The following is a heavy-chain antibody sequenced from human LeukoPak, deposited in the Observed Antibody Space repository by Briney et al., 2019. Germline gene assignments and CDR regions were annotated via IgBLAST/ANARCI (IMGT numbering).Heavy chain of an antibody. D-gene: IGHD3-9*01. V-gene: IGHV1-69*13. Sequence: SVKVSCKASGGTFSSYAISWVRQAPGQGLEWMGGIIPIFGTANYAQKFQGRVTITAGESTSTAYMELSSLRSEDTAVYYCASSRLRYFDWSPFFDYWGQGTLVTVSS. J-gene: IGHJ4*02. CDR1: GGTFSSYA. CDR3: ASSRLRYFDWSPFFDY. CDR2: IIPIFGTA.